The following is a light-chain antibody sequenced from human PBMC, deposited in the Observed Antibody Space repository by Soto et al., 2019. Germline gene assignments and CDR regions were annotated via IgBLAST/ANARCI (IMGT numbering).Light chain of an antibody. CDR2: AAS. CDR1: QGIRNY. CDR3: QQYYDIPFT. Sequence: DIQMTQSPSSLSASVGDRVTITCRASQGIRNYLAWYQQKPGKVPKLLIYAASTLQSGVPSRFSGSGSGTDFTLTISSLQPEDVATYYCQQYYDIPFTFGGGTKVEIK. J-gene: IGKJ4*01. V-gene: IGKV1-27*01.